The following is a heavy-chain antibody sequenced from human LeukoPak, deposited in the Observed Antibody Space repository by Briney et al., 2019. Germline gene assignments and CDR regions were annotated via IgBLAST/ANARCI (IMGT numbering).Heavy chain of an antibody. V-gene: IGHV1-8*01. CDR1: GYTFTSYD. J-gene: IGHJ4*02. CDR2: MNPNSGNT. CDR3: ARSSVVTAMVHLDY. Sequence: GASVKVSCKASGYTFTSYDIHWVRQATGQGREWMGWMNPNSGNTGYAQKFQGRVTMTRNTSISTSYMELSSLRSEDTAVYYCARSSVVTAMVHLDYWGQGTLVTVSS. D-gene: IGHD2-21*02.